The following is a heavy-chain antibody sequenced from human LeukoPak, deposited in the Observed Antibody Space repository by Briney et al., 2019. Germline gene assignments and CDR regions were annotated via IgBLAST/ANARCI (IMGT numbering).Heavy chain of an antibody. CDR3: ARERGSLTGYLSIGY. J-gene: IGHJ4*02. V-gene: IGHV4-4*07. CDR1: GDSISSYF. CDR2: IYSSGST. Sequence: PSETLSLTCSVSGDSISSYFWTWIRQPAGKGLEWIGRIYSSGSTNYNPSLKSRVTMSVDTSKNQFSLSLTSVTAADTAVYYCARERGSLTGYLSIGYWGQGTLVTVSS. D-gene: IGHD3-9*01.